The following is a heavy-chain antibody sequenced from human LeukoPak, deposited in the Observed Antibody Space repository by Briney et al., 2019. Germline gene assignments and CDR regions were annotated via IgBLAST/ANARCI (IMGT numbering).Heavy chain of an antibody. D-gene: IGHD6-19*01. CDR1: GCIFTDYY. J-gene: IGHJ4*02. V-gene: IGHV1/OR15-1*04. Sequence: ASVKVSCKASGCIFTDYYMHWVRQAPGQELGWMGRINPNSGGTNYAQKFQGRVTMTRDTSISTAYMELSSLRSEDTAVYYCAPLKYSSGWYYFDYWGQGTLVTVSS. CDR2: INPNSGGT. CDR3: APLKYSSGWYYFDY.